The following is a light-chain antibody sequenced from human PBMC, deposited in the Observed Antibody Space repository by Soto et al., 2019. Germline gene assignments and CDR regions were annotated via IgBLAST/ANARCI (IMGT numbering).Light chain of an antibody. CDR2: EVN. V-gene: IGLV2-8*01. Sequence: QSALTQPPSASGSPGQSITISCTGTSTDVGTYNYVSWYQQHPGKAPKLMIYEVNKRPSGVPDRFSGSKSGNTASLTVSGVQAEDEADYYCSSYAGSNKMIFGGGTKLT. CDR1: STDVGTYNY. J-gene: IGLJ2*01. CDR3: SSYAGSNKMI.